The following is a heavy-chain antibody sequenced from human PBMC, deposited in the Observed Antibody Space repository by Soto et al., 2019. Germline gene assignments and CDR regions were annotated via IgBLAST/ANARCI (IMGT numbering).Heavy chain of an antibody. V-gene: IGHV4-31*03. D-gene: IGHD3-22*01. J-gene: IGHJ5*02. CDR3: ARDGMDYYDSSGYRFPGWFDP. CDR1: GGSISSGGYY. CDR2: IYYSGST. Sequence: KPSETLSLTCTVSGGSISSGGYYWSWIRQHPGKGLEWIGYIYYSGSTYYNPSLKSRVTISVDTSKNQFSLKLSSVTAADTAVYYCARDGMDYYDSSGYRFPGWFDPWGQGTLVTVSS.